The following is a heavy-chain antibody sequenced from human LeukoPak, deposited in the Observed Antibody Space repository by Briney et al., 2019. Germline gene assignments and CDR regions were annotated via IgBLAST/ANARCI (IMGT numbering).Heavy chain of an antibody. D-gene: IGHD3-22*01. CDR1: GGSISSGDYY. Sequence: SETLSLTCTVSGGSISSGDYYWSWIRQPPGKGLEWLGYIYYSGSTYYNPSLKSRVTISVDTSKNQFSLKLSSVTAADTAVYYCARVYYYDNSGYGKDYFDYWGQGTLVTVSS. CDR2: IYYSGST. V-gene: IGHV4-30-4*01. CDR3: ARVYYYDNSGYGKDYFDY. J-gene: IGHJ4*02.